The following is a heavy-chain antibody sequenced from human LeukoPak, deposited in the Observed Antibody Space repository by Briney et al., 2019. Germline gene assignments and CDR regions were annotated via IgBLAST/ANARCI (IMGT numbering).Heavy chain of an antibody. CDR3: ARGSYYGSGSYPAAGPFDY. CDR1: GGSFSGYY. D-gene: IGHD3-10*01. J-gene: IGHJ4*02. Sequence: SETLSLTCAVYGGSFSGYYWSWIRQPPGKGLEWIGEINHIGSTNYNPSLKSRVTISVDTSKNQFSLKLSSVTAADTAVYYCARGSYYGSGSYPAAGPFDYWGQGTLVTVSS. V-gene: IGHV4-34*01. CDR2: INHIGST.